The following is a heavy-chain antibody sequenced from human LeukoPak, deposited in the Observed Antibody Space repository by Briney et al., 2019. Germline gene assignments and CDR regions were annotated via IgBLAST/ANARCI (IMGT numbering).Heavy chain of an antibody. D-gene: IGHD3-22*01. CDR2: ITSGVGIT. V-gene: IGHV3-23*01. Sequence: GGSLRLSCAASGFTFSTYGMNWVRQAPGKGLEWVSIITSGVGITYYADSVKGRFTISRDNSRNTLYLQMNSLTAKDTAVYYCAKGDYYDLDYWGQGTLVTVSS. J-gene: IGHJ4*02. CDR3: AKGDYYDLDY. CDR1: GFTFSTYG.